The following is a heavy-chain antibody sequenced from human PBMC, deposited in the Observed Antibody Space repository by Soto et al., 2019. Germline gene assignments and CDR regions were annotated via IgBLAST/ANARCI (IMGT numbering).Heavy chain of an antibody. CDR2: MNPNSGNT. Sequence: QVQLVQSGAEVKKPGASVKVSCKASGYTFTSYDINWVRQATGQGLEWMGWMNPNSGNTGYAQKFQGRVTMTRNTSISTAYRELSSLRSEDTAVYYCARGVVVVPSTVNWFDPWGQGTLVTVSS. CDR1: GYTFTSYD. J-gene: IGHJ5*02. CDR3: ARGVVVVPSTVNWFDP. V-gene: IGHV1-8*01. D-gene: IGHD2-15*01.